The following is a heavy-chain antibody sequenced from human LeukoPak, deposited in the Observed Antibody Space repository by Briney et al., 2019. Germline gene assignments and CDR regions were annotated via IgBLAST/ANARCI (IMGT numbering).Heavy chain of an antibody. Sequence: PGGSLRLSCAASGFTFGSYAMSWVRQAPGKGLEWVSAISGSGGSTYYADSVKGRFTISRDNSKNTLYLQMNSLRAEDTAVYYCARTTRRLYGSEEYWGQGTLVTVSS. D-gene: IGHD3-10*01. CDR3: ARTTRRLYGSEEY. V-gene: IGHV3-23*01. CDR1: GFTFGSYA. CDR2: ISGSGGST. J-gene: IGHJ4*02.